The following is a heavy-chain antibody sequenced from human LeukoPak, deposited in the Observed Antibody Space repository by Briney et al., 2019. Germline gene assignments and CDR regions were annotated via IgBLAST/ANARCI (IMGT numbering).Heavy chain of an antibody. CDR2: VKQDGSET. CDR3: AKGRVNMDV. CDR1: GFTFSDSW. D-gene: IGHD4-23*01. Sequence: GGSLRLSCIASGFTFSDSWMSWVRQAPGKGLESVANVKQDGSETYYVDSVKGRFTISRDNARNSVHLQMDSLRVEDTAIYYCAKGRVNMDVGGKGTTVTVS. J-gene: IGHJ6*03. V-gene: IGHV3-7*01.